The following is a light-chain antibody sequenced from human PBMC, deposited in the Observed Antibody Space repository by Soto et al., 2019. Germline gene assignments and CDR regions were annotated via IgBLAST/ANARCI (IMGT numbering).Light chain of an antibody. Sequence: EIVMTQSPATLSVSPGETDTLSCRASQSVSINLAWYQQKPGKAPSLLIYGASNRANGIPPRFSGSGSGTEVTLIIISMQYEDFAAYYCQQYKNCHPLTFGGGTMVDIK. CDR1: QSVSIN. CDR2: GAS. J-gene: IGKJ4*01. CDR3: QQYKNCHPLT. V-gene: IGKV3-15*01.